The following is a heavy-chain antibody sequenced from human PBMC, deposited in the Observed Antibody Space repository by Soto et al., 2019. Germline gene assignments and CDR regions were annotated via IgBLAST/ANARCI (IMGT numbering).Heavy chain of an antibody. D-gene: IGHD1-7*01. J-gene: IGHJ4*02. CDR3: ARTDLKLRGLDY. CDR2: ISGYNGNT. V-gene: IGHV1-18*01. Sequence: ASVKVSCKASGYTFTSCGINWVRQAPGQGLEWMGWISGYNGNTDYVQRLQDRVTMTTDTSTRTAYMELRNLRSDDSAVYYCARTDLKLRGLDYWGQGTLVTVSS. CDR1: GYTFTSCG.